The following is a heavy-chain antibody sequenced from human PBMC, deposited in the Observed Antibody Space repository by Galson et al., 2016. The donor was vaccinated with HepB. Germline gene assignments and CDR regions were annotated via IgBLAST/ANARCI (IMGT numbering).Heavy chain of an antibody. J-gene: IGHJ6*02. D-gene: IGHD6-13*01. CDR3: ARLQQLPRKDNYYYYAMDV. CDR2: VYYSGNT. Sequence: SETLSLTCTVSGGSLSTYSWSWIRQPPGKGLEWIGYVYYSGNTNYNPSLKSPITISVDTSKNQFSLKLSAVTAAYTAVSYCARLQQLPRKDNYYYYAMDVWGQGTTFTVSS. CDR1: GGSLSTYS. V-gene: IGHV4-59*01.